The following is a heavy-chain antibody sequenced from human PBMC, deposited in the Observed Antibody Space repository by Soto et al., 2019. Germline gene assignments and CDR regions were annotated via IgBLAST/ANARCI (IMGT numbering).Heavy chain of an antibody. CDR3: ARCGLDYGMDV. V-gene: IGHV4-4*07. J-gene: IGHJ6*02. Sequence: QVQLQESGPGLVKPSETLSLTCTVSGGSISSYYWCWTRQPAGKGLEWIGRFYPSEKTTYNPSLQSRLTMSADTSRNKFSLNLTSVTAADTAVYYCARCGLDYGMDVWGQGTTVIVSS. CDR2: FYPSEKT. CDR1: GGSISSYY. D-gene: IGHD3-16*01.